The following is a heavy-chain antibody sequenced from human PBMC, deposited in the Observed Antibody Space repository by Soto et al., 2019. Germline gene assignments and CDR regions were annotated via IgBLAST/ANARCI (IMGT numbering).Heavy chain of an antibody. CDR3: ATTIAAAGGYYFNY. Sequence: EVQLVESGGGLVQPGGSLRLSCAASGFTFSSYAMHWVRQAPGKGLEYVSTINNNGGSTCYANSVKGRFTISRDNSKNTLYLQMGSLRAEDMAVYYCATTIAAAGGYYFNYWGQGTLVTVSS. CDR2: INNNGGST. V-gene: IGHV3-64*01. D-gene: IGHD6-13*01. CDR1: GFTFSSYA. J-gene: IGHJ4*02.